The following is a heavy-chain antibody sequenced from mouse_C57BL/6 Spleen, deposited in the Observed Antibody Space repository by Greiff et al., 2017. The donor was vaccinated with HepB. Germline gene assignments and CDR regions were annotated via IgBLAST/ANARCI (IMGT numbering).Heavy chain of an antibody. V-gene: IGHV1-69*01. CDR2: IDPSDSDT. Sequence: VQLQQPGAELVMPGASVKLSCKASGYTFTSYWMHWVKQRPGQGLEWIGEIDPSDSDTNYNQKFKGKSTLTVDKSSSTAYMQLSSLTSEDSAVYYCARQGRYSIPFDYWGQGTTLTVSS. J-gene: IGHJ2*01. CDR1: GYTFTSYW. D-gene: IGHD2-5*01. CDR3: ARQGRYSIPFDY.